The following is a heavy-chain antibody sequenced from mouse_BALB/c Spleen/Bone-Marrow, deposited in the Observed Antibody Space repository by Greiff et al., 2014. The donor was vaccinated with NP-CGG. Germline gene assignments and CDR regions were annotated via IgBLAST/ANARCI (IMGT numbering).Heavy chain of an antibody. D-gene: IGHD2-12*01. V-gene: IGHV1-7*01. J-gene: IGHJ2*01. CDR3: ARWGDDGTFDY. Sequence: LEEPGAELAKPGASVKMSCKASGYTFTSYWMHWVKQRPGQGLEWIGYINPSTGYTEYNQKFKDKATLTADKSSSTAYMQLSSLASEDSAVYYCARWGDDGTFDYWGQGTTLTVSS. CDR2: INPSTGYT. CDR1: GYTFTSYW.